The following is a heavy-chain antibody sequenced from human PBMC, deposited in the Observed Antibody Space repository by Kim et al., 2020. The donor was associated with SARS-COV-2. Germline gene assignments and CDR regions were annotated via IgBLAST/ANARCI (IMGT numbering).Heavy chain of an antibody. CDR2: ISGYKGDT. D-gene: IGHD2-2*01. CDR3: ARYCSSTTCYDYGLDV. Sequence: ASVKVSCKAFGYTFITYGISWVRQAPGQGLEWMGWISGYKGDTNYAQKFQGRVTMTTDTSTSTAYMELRSLRSDDTAVYYCARYCSSTTCYDYGLDVWGPGTPVTVSS. V-gene: IGHV1-18*04. J-gene: IGHJ6*02. CDR1: GYTFITYG.